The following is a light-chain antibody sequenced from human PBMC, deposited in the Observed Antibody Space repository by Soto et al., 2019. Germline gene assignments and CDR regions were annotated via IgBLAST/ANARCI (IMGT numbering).Light chain of an antibody. CDR1: QSISTN. Sequence: EIVMTQSPATLSVSPGDRVTLSCRASQSISTNLVWFRQKPGQAPRLLMYGVSTRAPGIPARFSGSGSGTEFTLTISSLQSEDFATYYCQQLHAWPRTFGQGTKVEIK. V-gene: IGKV3-15*01. J-gene: IGKJ2*01. CDR2: GVS. CDR3: QQLHAWPRT.